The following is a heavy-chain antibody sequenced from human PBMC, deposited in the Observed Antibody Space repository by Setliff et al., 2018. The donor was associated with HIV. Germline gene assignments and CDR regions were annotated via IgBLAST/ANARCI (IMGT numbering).Heavy chain of an antibody. CDR3: SRQQLDGFRYKYYYMDV. J-gene: IGHJ6*03. CDR2: IHHSGST. Sequence: SETLSLTCIVSGGSISNYYWGWIRQSPGKGLEWIGFIHHSGSTNYNPSLESRVTISLNTANNHFSLNLRSVTAADTAVYYCSRQQLDGFRYKYYYMDVWGKGTTVTVSS. V-gene: IGHV4-59*01. CDR1: GGSISNYY. D-gene: IGHD6-13*01.